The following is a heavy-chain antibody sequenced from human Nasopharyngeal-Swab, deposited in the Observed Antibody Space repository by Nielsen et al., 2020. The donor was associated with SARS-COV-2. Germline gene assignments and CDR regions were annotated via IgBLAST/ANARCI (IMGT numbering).Heavy chain of an antibody. CDR2: IYHSGTT. D-gene: IGHD3-3*02. CDR3: ARVSRIFTLTWFDP. CDR1: GDSISGGGYY. J-gene: IGHJ5*02. Sequence: LRLSCTVSGDSISGGGYYWSWIRQHPGKGLEWIGYIYHSGTTHYNPSLQSRLTMSVDTSKNQFSLQLMSVNAADTAVYYCARVSRIFTLTWFDPWGQGALVTVSS. V-gene: IGHV4-31*03.